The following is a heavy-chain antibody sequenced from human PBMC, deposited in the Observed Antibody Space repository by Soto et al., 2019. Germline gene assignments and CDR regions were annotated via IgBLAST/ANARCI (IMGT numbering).Heavy chain of an antibody. V-gene: IGHV4-30-2*06. J-gene: IGHJ4*02. CDR2: ISHLEST. CDR3: ARGGGYDSFDY. CDR1: GASISYGGFS. Sequence: PSETLSLTCTVSGASISYGGFSWSWIRQSPGKGLEWIGYISHLESTYFHPSFKSRLTMSIDRTRNQFSLKLSSVTAADVAVYYCARGGGYDSFDYWGQGVLVTVSS. D-gene: IGHD5-12*01.